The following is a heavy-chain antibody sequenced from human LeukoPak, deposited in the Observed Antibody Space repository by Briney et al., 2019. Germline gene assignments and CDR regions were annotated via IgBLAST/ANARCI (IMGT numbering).Heavy chain of an antibody. CDR1: GGSFSGYY. Sequence: SETLSLTCAVYGGSFSGYYWSWIRQPPGKGLEWIGEINHSGSTNYNPSLKSRVTIPVDTSKNQFSLKLSSVTAADTAVYYCATRPVLLWFGESQRVMDVWGQGTTVTVSS. V-gene: IGHV4-34*01. CDR2: INHSGST. D-gene: IGHD3-10*01. CDR3: ATRPVLLWFGESQRVMDV. J-gene: IGHJ6*02.